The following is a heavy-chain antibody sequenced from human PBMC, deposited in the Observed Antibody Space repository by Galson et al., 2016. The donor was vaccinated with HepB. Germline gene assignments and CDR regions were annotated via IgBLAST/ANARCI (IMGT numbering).Heavy chain of an antibody. V-gene: IGHV3-7*03. CDR3: AKEGRDILTGYYNGDAFDI. J-gene: IGHJ3*02. CDR2: IKPDGSEK. Sequence: SLRLSCAASGFTFSTYWMNWVRQAPGKGLEWVANIKPDGSEKYYVDSMKGRFTISRDNGKKSLYLQMNSLRAEDTAVYYCAKEGRDILTGYYNGDAFDIWGQGTMVTVSS. CDR1: GFTFSTYW. D-gene: IGHD3-9*01.